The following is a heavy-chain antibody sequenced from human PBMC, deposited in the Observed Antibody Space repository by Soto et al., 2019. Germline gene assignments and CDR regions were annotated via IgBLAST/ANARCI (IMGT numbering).Heavy chain of an antibody. CDR2: ISGSVIST. J-gene: IGHJ5*02. D-gene: IGHD6-13*01. CDR3: TRDASRDSSARGWFDP. V-gene: IGHV3-23*01. Sequence: GGSLRLSCAASGFTFSDYAMSWVRQAPGKGLEWVSSISGSVISTNYADSVKGRFTISRDNAKNSLHLQMNSLRAEDTAVYYCTRDASRDSSARGWFDPWGPGTLVTVSS. CDR1: GFTFSDYA.